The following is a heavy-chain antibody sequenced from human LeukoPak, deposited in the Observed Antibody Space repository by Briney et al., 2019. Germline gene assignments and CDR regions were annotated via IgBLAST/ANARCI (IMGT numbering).Heavy chain of an antibody. CDR3: AKESRVLLWFGEFHF. CDR1: GFTFSSYG. CDR2: IWYDGSNK. D-gene: IGHD3-10*01. V-gene: IGHV3-33*06. Sequence: GRSLRLSCAASGFTFSSYGMHWVRQAPGKGLEWVAVIWYDGSNKYYADSVKGRFTISRDNSENTLYLQMNSLRAEDTAVYYCAKESRVLLWFGEFHFWGQGTLVTVSS. J-gene: IGHJ4*02.